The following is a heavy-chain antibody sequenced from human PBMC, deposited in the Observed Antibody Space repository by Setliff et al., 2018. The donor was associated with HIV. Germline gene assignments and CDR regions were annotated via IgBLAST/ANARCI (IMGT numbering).Heavy chain of an antibody. CDR1: GFTFSSYG. CDR3: VKEAIAVANTGWGLLDS. D-gene: IGHD6-19*01. CDR2: IWYDGSNK. V-gene: IGHV3-30*02. J-gene: IGHJ4*02. Sequence: PGGSLRLSSAASGFTFSSYGMHWVRQAPGKGLEWVAVIWYDGSNKYYADSVKGRFTISRDNSKNTLYLQMNSLRPDDTAVYYCVKEAIAVANTGWGLLDSWGQGTLVTVSS.